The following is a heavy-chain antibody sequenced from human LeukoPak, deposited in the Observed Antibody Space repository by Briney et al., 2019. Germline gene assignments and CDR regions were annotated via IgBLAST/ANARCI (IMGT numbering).Heavy chain of an antibody. CDR3: TADHYYYDSSGYSDAFDI. D-gene: IGHD3-22*01. Sequence: GGSLRLSCAASGFTFSSYWMRWVRQAPGKGLVWVSRINGDGSSTTYADSVKGRFTISRDNAKNTLYLQMNSLRAEDTAVYYCTADHYYYDSSGYSDAFDIWGQGTMVTVSS. CDR1: GFTFSSYW. J-gene: IGHJ3*02. V-gene: IGHV3-74*01. CDR2: INGDGSST.